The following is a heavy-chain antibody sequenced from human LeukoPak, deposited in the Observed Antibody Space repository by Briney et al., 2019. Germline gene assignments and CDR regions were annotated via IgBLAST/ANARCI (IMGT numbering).Heavy chain of an antibody. V-gene: IGHV3-33*01. CDR2: IWYDGSNK. J-gene: IGHJ4*02. Sequence: PGRSLRLSCAASGLTFSSYGMHWVRQAPGKGLEWVAVIWYDGSNKYYADSVKGRFTISRDNSKNTLYLQMNSLRAEDTAVYYCARVGGHCTSTSCPPPDYWGQGILVTVSS. D-gene: IGHD2-2*01. CDR1: GLTFSSYG. CDR3: ARVGGHCTSTSCPPPDY.